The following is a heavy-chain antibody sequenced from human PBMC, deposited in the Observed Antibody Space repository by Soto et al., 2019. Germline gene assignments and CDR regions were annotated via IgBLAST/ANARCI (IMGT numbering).Heavy chain of an antibody. CDR2: IYYSGST. CDR1: GGSISSYY. V-gene: IGHV4-59*12. D-gene: IGHD3-3*01. Sequence: QVQLQESGPGLVKPSETLSLTCTVSGGSISSYYWSWIRQPPGKGLEWIGYIYYSGSTNYNPSLKSRVTISVDTSKNQFSLKLSSVTAADTAVYYCARGPYYDFWSGYYLDYWGQGTLVTVSS. CDR3: ARGPYYDFWSGYYLDY. J-gene: IGHJ4*02.